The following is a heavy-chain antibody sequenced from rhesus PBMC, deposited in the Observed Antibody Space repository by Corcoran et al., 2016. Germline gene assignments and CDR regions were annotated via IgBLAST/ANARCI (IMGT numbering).Heavy chain of an antibody. V-gene: IGHV4-165*01. CDR1: GGSFSGYY. CDR2: ISGSRGST. CDR3: ARLSSSYRYFEF. D-gene: IGHD6-43*01. J-gene: IGHJ1*01. Sequence: QVQLQESGPGLVKPSETLSLTCAVSGGSFSGYYWGWIRQPPGKGLEWIGYISGSRGSTDYNPTPKSRVTISTDTSKNQFSLKRSSVTAADTAVYYCARLSSSYRYFEFWGQGALVTVSS.